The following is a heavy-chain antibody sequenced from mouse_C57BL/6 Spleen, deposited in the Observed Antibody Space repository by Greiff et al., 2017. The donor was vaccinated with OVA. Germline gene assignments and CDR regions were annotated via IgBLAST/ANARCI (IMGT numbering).Heavy chain of an antibody. J-gene: IGHJ4*01. CDR1: GYTFTDYN. V-gene: IGHV1-18*01. CDR2: INPNNGGT. CDR3: ARWGRAMDY. Sequence: VQLKESGPELVKPGASVKIPCKASGYTFTDYNMDWVKQSHGKSLEWIGDINPNNGGTIYNQKFKGKATLTVDKSSSTAYMELRSLTSEDTAVYYCARWGRAMDYWGQGTSVTVSS.